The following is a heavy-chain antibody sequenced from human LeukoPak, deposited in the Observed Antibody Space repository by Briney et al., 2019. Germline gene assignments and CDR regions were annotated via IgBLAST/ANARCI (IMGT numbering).Heavy chain of an antibody. CDR2: IIPIFGTA. CDR3: AREGHINYYDSSGIFDY. CDR1: GGTFSRYA. V-gene: IGHV1-69*05. J-gene: IGHJ4*02. Sequence: ASVKVSCEASGGTFSRYAISWVRQAPGQGLEWMGRIIPIFGTANYAQKFQGRVTITTDESTSTAYMELSSLRSEDTAVYYCAREGHINYYDSSGIFDYWGQGTLVTVSS. D-gene: IGHD3-22*01.